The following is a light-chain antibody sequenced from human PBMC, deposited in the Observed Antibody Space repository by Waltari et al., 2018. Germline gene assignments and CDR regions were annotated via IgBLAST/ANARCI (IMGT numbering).Light chain of an antibody. CDR2: KAS. V-gene: IGKV1-5*03. CDR3: QQYNSYYT. Sequence: DIQMTQSPSTLSPSVAHRFSITCRASQRINSWLAWYQQKPGKAPKLLIYKASSLESGVPSRFSGSGSGTEFTLTISSLQPDDFATYYCQQYNSYYTFGQGTKLEIK. CDR1: QRINSW. J-gene: IGKJ2*01.